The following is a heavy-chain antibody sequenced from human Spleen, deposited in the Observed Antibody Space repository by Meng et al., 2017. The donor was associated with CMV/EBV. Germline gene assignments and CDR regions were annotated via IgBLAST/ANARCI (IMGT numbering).Heavy chain of an antibody. CDR2: IIPIFGTA. CDR1: YG. D-gene: IGHD3-3*01. V-gene: IGHV1-69*05. CDR3: ASGDFGVVIAVSVGENYGMDV. Sequence: YGISWVRQGPGQGLEWMGGIIPIFGTANYAQKFQGRVTITTDESTSTAYMELSSLRSEDTAVYYCASGDFGVVIAVSVGENYGMDVWGQGTTVTVSS. J-gene: IGHJ6*02.